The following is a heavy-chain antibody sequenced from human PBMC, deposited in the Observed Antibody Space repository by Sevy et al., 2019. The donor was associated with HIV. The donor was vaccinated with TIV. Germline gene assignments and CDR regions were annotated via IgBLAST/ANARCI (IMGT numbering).Heavy chain of an antibody. CDR1: GFTFSSYA. J-gene: IGHJ6*02. CDR2: ISGSGGST. Sequence: GGSLRLSCAASGFTFSSYAMSWVRQAPGKGLEWVSAISGSGGSTYYADSVKGRFTISRDNSKNTLYLQMNSLRAEDTALYYCAKDPYCSSTSSYRFDYGMDVWGQGTTVTVSS. D-gene: IGHD2-2*02. CDR3: AKDPYCSSTSSYRFDYGMDV. V-gene: IGHV3-23*01.